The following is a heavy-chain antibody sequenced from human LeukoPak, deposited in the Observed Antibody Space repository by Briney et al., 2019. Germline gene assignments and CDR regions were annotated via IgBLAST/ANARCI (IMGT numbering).Heavy chain of an antibody. CDR3: ARSVTKVVTAISALGY. CDR1: GGTFSRYV. D-gene: IGHD2-21*02. Sequence: ASVKVSCKASGGTFSRYVISWVRQAPGQGLEWMGWISAYNGNTNYAQKLQGRVTMTTDTSTSTAYMELRSLRSDDTAVYYCARSVTKVVTAISALGYWGQGTLVTVSS. J-gene: IGHJ4*02. CDR2: ISAYNGNT. V-gene: IGHV1-18*01.